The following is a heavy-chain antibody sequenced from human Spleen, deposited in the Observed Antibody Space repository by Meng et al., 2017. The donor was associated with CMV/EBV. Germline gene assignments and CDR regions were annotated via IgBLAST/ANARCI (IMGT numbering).Heavy chain of an antibody. CDR1: GGSISSYY. V-gene: IGHV4-4*07. CDR2: IYTSGST. CDR3: ARGPDLEWLLDY. J-gene: IGHJ4*02. Sequence: LRESGPGPVKPSETLSLPCTCSGGSISSYYWSWIRQPAGKGLEWIGRIYTSGSTNYNPSLKSRVTMSVDTSKNQFSLKLSSVTAADTAVYYCARGPDLEWLLDYWGQGTLVTVSS. D-gene: IGHD3-3*01.